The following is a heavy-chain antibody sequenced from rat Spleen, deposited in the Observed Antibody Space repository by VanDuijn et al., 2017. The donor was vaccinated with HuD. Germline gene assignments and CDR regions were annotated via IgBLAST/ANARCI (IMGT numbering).Heavy chain of an antibody. CDR2: ISYSGST. Sequence: EVQLQESGPGLVKPSQSLSLTCSVTGYSITSNYWGWIRKFPGNKMEWIGHISYSGSTSYNPSLKSRISITRDTSKNQFFLQLNSVTTEDTATYYCARWLNNYYFDCWGQGVMVTVSS. CDR3: ARWLNNYYFDC. CDR1: GYSITSNY. V-gene: IGHV3-1*01. D-gene: IGHD1-10*01. J-gene: IGHJ2*01.